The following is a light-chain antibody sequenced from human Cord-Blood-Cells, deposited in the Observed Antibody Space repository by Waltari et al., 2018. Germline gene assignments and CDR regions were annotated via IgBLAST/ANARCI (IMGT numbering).Light chain of an antibody. Sequence: IVLTPSPATPSMSPGERATLSCRASQSVSSYLAWYQQKPGQAPRLLIYDASNRATGIPARFSGSGSGTDFTLTISSLEPEDFAVYYCQQRSNWPWTFGQGTKVEIK. J-gene: IGKJ1*01. CDR1: QSVSSY. CDR2: DAS. V-gene: IGKV3-11*01. CDR3: QQRSNWPWT.